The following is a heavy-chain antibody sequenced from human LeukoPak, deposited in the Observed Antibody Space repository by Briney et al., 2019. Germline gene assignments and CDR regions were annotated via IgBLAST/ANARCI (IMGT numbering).Heavy chain of an antibody. J-gene: IGHJ4*02. V-gene: IGHV4-31*03. Sequence: PSETLSLTCTVSGGSISSGGYYWSWIRQHPGKGLEWIGYIYYSGSTYYNPSLKSRVTISVDTSKNQFSLKLSSVTAADTAVYYCARDPGGSYYRYFDYWGQGTLITVSS. CDR2: IYYSGST. CDR1: GGSISSGGYY. CDR3: ARDPGGSYYRYFDY. D-gene: IGHD1-26*01.